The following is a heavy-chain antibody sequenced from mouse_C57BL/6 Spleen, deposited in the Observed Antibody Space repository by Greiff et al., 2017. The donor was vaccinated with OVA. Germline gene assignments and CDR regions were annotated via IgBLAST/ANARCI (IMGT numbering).Heavy chain of an antibody. V-gene: IGHV1-85*01. CDR3: ARLDNGNYGYFDV. CDR2: IYPGDGGT. CDR1: GYTFTSYD. J-gene: IGHJ1*03. Sequence: VQLQQSGPELVKPGASVKLSCKASGYTFTSYDINWVKQRPGQGLEWIGWIYPGDGGTKYNEKFKGKATLTVDTSSSTAYLELHSLTSEDSSVYVWARLDNGNYGYFDVWGTGTTVTVSS. D-gene: IGHD2-1*01.